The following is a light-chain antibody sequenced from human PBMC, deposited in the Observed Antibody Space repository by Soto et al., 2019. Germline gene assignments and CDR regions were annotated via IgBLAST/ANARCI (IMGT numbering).Light chain of an antibody. CDR2: GAS. CDR3: QQYDSSPPVT. J-gene: IGKJ5*01. Sequence: EIVLTQSPGTLSLSPGERATLSCRASQSVSSSYLAWYQQKPGQAPRLLIYGASSRATGMPDRFSGSGSGTDFTLTISRLEPEDVAVYYCQQYDSSPPVTFGQGTRLEIK. V-gene: IGKV3-20*01. CDR1: QSVSSSY.